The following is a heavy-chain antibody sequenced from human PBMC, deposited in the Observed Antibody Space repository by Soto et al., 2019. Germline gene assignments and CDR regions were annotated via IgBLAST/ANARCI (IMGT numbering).Heavy chain of an antibody. CDR1: GGSFSGYY. J-gene: IGHJ5*02. CDR2: INHSGST. Sequence: SGTLSLTCAVYGGSFSGYYWSWIRQPPRKGLEWIGEINHSGSTNYNPSLKSRVTISVDTSKNQFSLKLSSVTAADTAVYYCARGGLLWFGELSAWFDPWGQGTLVNVSS. CDR3: ARGGLLWFGELSAWFDP. D-gene: IGHD3-10*01. V-gene: IGHV4-34*01.